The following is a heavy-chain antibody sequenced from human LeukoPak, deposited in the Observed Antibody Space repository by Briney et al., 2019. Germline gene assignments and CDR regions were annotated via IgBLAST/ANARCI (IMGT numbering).Heavy chain of an antibody. D-gene: IGHD3-22*01. CDR3: ASSIDYYDGFFDY. CDR1: GFTFSDYC. J-gene: IGHJ4*02. Sequence: GGSLRLSCAASGFTFSDYCMSWIRQAPGKGLEWVSYISSSGSTIYYADSVKGRFTISRDNAKNSLYLQMNSLRAEDTAVYYCASSIDYYDGFFDYWGQGTLVTVSS. CDR2: ISSSGSTI. V-gene: IGHV3-11*01.